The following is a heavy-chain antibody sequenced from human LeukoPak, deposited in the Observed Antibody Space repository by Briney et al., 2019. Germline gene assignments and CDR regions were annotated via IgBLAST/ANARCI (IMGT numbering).Heavy chain of an antibody. D-gene: IGHD3-22*01. CDR2: INPDSGGT. V-gene: IGHV1-2*02. CDR3: ARGRGSSYDSSGSPYIRFDY. CDR1: GYTFTGYF. J-gene: IGHJ4*02. Sequence: AAVKVSCKASGYTFTGYFIHWVRQAPGQGVEWMGWINPDSGGTNYAQKFQGRVTMTRDTSISTAYMELSRLRSDDSAIYYCARGRGSSYDSSGSPYIRFDYWGQGTLVTVSS.